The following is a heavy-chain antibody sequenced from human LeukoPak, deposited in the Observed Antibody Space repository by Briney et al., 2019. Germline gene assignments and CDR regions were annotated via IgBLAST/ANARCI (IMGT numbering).Heavy chain of an antibody. V-gene: IGHV4-59*11. J-gene: IGHJ3*02. CDR2: ISYIGST. D-gene: IGHD4-17*01. CDR1: DDSFSSHY. Sequence: SETLSLTCAVSDDSFSSHYWTWIRQPPGKGLEWIGYISYIGSTNYNPSLKSRVTISIDPSRNQFSLRLSSVTAADTAVYYCARDLVTVTKGFDIWGQGTMVSVSS. CDR3: ARDLVTVTKGFDI.